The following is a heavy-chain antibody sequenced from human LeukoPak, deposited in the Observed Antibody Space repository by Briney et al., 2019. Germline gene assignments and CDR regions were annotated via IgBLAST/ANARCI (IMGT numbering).Heavy chain of an antibody. CDR2: ISGSGGST. V-gene: IGHV3-23*01. CDR3: AKACGSGSNGVYYFDY. D-gene: IGHD3-10*01. J-gene: IGHJ4*02. CDR1: GFSFSTYA. Sequence: GGSLRLSCAASGFSFSTYAMTWVRQAPGKGLEWVSVISGSGGSTYYADFVKGRFTISRDNSKNTLYLQMNSLRAEDTAVYYCAKACGSGSNGVYYFDYWGQGTLVTVSS.